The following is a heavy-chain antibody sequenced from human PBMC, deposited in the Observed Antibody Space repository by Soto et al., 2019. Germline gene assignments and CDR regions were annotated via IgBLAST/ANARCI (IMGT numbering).Heavy chain of an antibody. V-gene: IGHV1-46*01. D-gene: IGHD7-27*01. J-gene: IGHJ6*02. CDR2: INPHTGSA. Sequence: QVQLMQSGAEMKKPGASVMVSCKASGYTFTTYYIHWVRQAPGQGLEWMGIINPHTGSASYARRFQDRVALTRDTSTSTVYMEVSSLGFEDTAIYFWARDPNFSLTFHYYGMDVWGPGTAVTVSS. CDR1: GYTFTTYY. CDR3: ARDPNFSLTFHYYGMDV.